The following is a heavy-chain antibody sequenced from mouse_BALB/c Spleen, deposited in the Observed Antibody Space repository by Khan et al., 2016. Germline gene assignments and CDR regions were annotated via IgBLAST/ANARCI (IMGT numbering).Heavy chain of an antibody. CDR2: IDPENGNT. CDR1: GFNIIHYY. J-gene: IGHJ3*01. V-gene: IGHV14-1*02. CDR3: ARSYYGNYAWFAY. D-gene: IGHD2-10*01. Sequence: VQLQQSGAELVRPGALVKLSCKASGFNIIHYYMHWVKQRPEQGLEWIGWIDPENGNTINDPKFQGKAIITADTSSNTVYLQLTSLPSEDTAVYYWARSYYGNYAWFAYWGQGTLVTVSA.